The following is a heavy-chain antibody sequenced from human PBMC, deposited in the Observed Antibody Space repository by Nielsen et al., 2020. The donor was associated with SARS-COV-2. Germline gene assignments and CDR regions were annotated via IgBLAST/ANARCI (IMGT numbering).Heavy chain of an antibody. CDR3: ARGPNYYDSIYYYYGMDV. D-gene: IGHD3-22*01. V-gene: IGHV1-2*06. Sequence: ASVKVSCKASGYTFTGYYMHWVRQAPGQGLEWMGRINPISGGTNYAQKFQGRVTMTRDTSISTAYMELSRLRSDDTAVYYCARGPNYYDSIYYYYGMDVWGQGTTVTVSS. CDR2: INPISGGT. CDR1: GYTFTGYY. J-gene: IGHJ6*02.